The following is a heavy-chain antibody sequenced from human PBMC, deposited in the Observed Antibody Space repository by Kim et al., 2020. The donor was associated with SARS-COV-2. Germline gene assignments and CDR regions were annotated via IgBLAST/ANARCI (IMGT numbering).Heavy chain of an antibody. D-gene: IGHD2-21*02. Sequence: ASVKVSCKASGYTFTSYYMHWVRQAPGQGLEWMGMINPSGGSTSYAQKFQGRVTMTRDTSTSTVYMELSSLRSEDTAVYYCAREGGVPRPDKTADYYYYGMDVWGQGTTVTVSS. J-gene: IGHJ6*02. CDR1: GYTFTSYY. V-gene: IGHV1-46*01. CDR2: INPSGGST. CDR3: AREGGVPRPDKTADYYYYGMDV.